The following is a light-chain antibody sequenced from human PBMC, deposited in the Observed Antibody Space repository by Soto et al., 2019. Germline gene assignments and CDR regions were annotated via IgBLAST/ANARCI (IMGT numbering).Light chain of an antibody. J-gene: IGLJ3*02. CDR2: EVS. CDR3: TSYVGNDIWV. CDR1: SSDVGDYNY. V-gene: IGLV2-8*01. Sequence: QSVLTQPPSASGSPGQSVTISCTGTSSDVGDYNYVSWYQQHPGKAPKLMIYEVSKRPSGVPDRFSGSKSGNTASLTVSGLQAEDEADYYCTSYVGNDIWVFGGGTKVTVL.